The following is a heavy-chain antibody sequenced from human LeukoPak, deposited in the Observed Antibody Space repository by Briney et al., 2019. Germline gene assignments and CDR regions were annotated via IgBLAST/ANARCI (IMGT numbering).Heavy chain of an antibody. CDR3: ARDYDYFSGHNLDAYDI. J-gene: IGHJ3*02. CDR1: GFIFENYA. V-gene: IGHV3-9*01. D-gene: IGHD2-15*01. Sequence: PGGSLRLSCAASGFIFENYAMHWVRQAPGKGLEWVSGISWNGGVVAYVDSVKGRFTISRDNAKNSLYLQMDSLRVEDTAVYYCARDYDYFSGHNLDAYDIWGQGTTVTVSS. CDR2: ISWNGGVV.